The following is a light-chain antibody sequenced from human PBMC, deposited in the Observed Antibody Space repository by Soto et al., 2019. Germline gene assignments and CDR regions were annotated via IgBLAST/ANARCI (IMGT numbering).Light chain of an antibody. CDR3: CSYAGYSTFV. CDR1: SSDVGSYTL. CDR2: EGT. V-gene: IGLV2-23*01. Sequence: QSALTQPASVSGSPGQSITISCTGTSSDVGSYTLVSWYQQHPGKGPKLMIYEGTKRPSGLSNRFSGSKSGNTASLTISGLQAEDEADYYCCSYAGYSTFVFGTGTKVTVL. J-gene: IGLJ1*01.